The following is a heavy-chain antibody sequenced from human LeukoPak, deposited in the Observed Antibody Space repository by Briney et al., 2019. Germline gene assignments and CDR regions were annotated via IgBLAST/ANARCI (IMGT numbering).Heavy chain of an antibody. CDR1: GYAFTGYY. J-gene: IGHJ2*01. D-gene: IGHD6-19*01. CDR2: IHPNGGGT. CDR3: ARDSCGGGGCHYWYFDL. Sequence: GASVKVSCKASGYAFTGYYIHWVRQAPGQGLEWMGWIHPNGGGTNYAQKFQGRVTMTRDTSITTASMELSSLKPDDTAVYYCARDSCGGGGCHYWYFDLWGRGTLVTVSS. V-gene: IGHV1-2*02.